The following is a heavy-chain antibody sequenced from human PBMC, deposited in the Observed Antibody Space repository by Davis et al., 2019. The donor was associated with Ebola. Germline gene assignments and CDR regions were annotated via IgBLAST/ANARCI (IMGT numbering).Heavy chain of an antibody. Sequence: ASVKVSCKASGYTFSRYGINWVRQAPGQGLEWMGWINTNTGSPTYAQGFTGRFDFSLDTSVSTAYLQISSLKAEDTAVYYCARGGEAVAHFHWGQGTLVTVSS. V-gene: IGHV7-4-1*02. CDR3: ARGGEAVAHFH. CDR1: GYTFSRYG. D-gene: IGHD6-19*01. CDR2: INTNTGSP. J-gene: IGHJ4*02.